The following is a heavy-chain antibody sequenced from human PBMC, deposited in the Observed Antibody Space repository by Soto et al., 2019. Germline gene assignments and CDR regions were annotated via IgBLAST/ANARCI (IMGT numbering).Heavy chain of an antibody. V-gene: IGHV1-18*01. CDR3: ARWLPPEDY. CDR1: GDSFTNYG. J-gene: IGHJ4*02. D-gene: IGHD6-19*01. Sequence: ASVKLSCKASGDSFTNYGVSWVRQAPGQGLEWMGWIGGYKGNTNYAQKLQGRVTMTTDTSTSTAYMELRSLRSDDTAVYYCARWLPPEDYWGQGTLVTVSS. CDR2: IGGYKGNT.